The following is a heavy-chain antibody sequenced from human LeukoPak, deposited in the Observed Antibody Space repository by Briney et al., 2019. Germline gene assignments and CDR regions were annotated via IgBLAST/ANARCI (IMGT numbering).Heavy chain of an antibody. CDR1: GHTFTNYG. CDR2: ISAYNGNT. Sequence: GASVKVSCKASGHTFTNYGITWVRQAPGQGLEWMGWISAYNGNTNYAQKFQGRVTMTTDTSTNTVYMELRSLRSDDTAVYYCARGAHVRYYRGAFDIWGQGTMVTVSS. V-gene: IGHV1-18*01. J-gene: IGHJ3*02. D-gene: IGHD1-26*01. CDR3: ARGAHVRYYRGAFDI.